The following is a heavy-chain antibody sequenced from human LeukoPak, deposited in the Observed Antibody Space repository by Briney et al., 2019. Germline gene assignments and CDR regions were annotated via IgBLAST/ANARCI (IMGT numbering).Heavy chain of an antibody. V-gene: IGHV3-30-3*01. Sequence: PGRSLRLSCAASGFTFSSYAVHWVRQAPGKGLEWVAVISYDGSNKYYADSVKGRFTISRDNSKNTLYLQMNSLRAEDTAVYYCARDHFKYYFDYWGQGTLVTVSS. CDR2: ISYDGSNK. J-gene: IGHJ4*02. CDR1: GFTFSSYA. CDR3: ARDHFKYYFDY.